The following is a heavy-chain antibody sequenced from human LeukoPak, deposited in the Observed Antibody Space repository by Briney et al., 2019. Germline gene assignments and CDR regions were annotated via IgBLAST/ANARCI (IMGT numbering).Heavy chain of an antibody. J-gene: IGHJ4*02. Sequence: GGSLRLSCAASGFTFSSYSMNWVRQAPGKGLEWVSSITLSGANTFYADSVMGRFTISRDNSKNTLYLQMNSLRAEDTAVYYCAREWIGGFDYWGQGTLVTVSS. CDR3: AREWIGGFDY. CDR2: ITLSGANT. V-gene: IGHV3-21*01. CDR1: GFTFSSYS. D-gene: IGHD3-3*01.